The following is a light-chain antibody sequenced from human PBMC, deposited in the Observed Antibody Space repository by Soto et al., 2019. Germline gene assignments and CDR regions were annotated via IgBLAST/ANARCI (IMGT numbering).Light chain of an antibody. V-gene: IGKV2D-30*01. Sequence: VSTHPPLSLLYTLEQSSLTCYVCTQDLLCNDGKNFLSWSQQRPGKSPRRLIYKVSKWDCGVPDRFSGSGSGTDFTLKISGVEAEDVGLYYCMQGSNWPQTFGQGTKVDIK. J-gene: IGKJ1*01. CDR2: KVS. CDR1: QDLLCNDGKNF. CDR3: MQGSNWPQT.